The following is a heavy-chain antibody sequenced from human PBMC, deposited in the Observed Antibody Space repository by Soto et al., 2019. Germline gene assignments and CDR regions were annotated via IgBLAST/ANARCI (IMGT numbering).Heavy chain of an antibody. J-gene: IGHJ5*02. CDR3: ARMESFGSLNWFDP. D-gene: IGHD5-18*01. Sequence: AGVKVSCKASGYTFTKNDVSWLRQATGQGLEWMGWMNPGSGDTGYAQKFQGRVTMTRDISIATAYMELNSLTSEDTAIYYCARMESFGSLNWFDPWGQGTLVTVSS. CDR2: MNPGSGDT. V-gene: IGHV1-8*01. CDR1: GYTFTKND.